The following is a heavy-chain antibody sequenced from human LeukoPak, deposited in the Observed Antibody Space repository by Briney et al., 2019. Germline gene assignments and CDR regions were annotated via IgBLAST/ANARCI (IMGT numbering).Heavy chain of an antibody. V-gene: IGHV1-18*01. CDR2: ISAYNGNT. Sequence: GASVRVSCKASGYTFTSYGISWVRQAPGQGLEWMGWISAYNGNTNYAQKLQGRVTMTTDTSTSTAYMELRSLRSDDTAVYYCARSESSSGWYGDWFDPWGQGTLVTVSS. CDR3: ARSESSSGWYGDWFDP. J-gene: IGHJ5*02. CDR1: GYTFTSYG. D-gene: IGHD6-19*01.